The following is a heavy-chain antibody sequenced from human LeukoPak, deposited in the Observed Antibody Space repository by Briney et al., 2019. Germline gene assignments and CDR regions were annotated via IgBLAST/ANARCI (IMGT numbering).Heavy chain of an antibody. CDR1: GFTFNTNA. Sequence: GGSLRLSCAASGFTFNTNAMTWVRQAPGKGLEWVSAISGSGDNTYYADFVKGRFTISRDNSKNTLYLQMNILRVDDTAVYYCAKDQGRTPSTPGWRFDSWGQGTLVTVSS. J-gene: IGHJ5*01. CDR3: AKDQGRTPSTPGWRFDS. CDR2: ISGSGDNT. D-gene: IGHD3-10*01. V-gene: IGHV3-23*01.